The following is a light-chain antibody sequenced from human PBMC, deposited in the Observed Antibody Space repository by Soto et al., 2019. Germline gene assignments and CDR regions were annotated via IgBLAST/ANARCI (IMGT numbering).Light chain of an antibody. J-gene: IGKJ5*01. Sequence: IVLRQSPSTLNLSRRERATVSCRARPRVSSYLAWYQQKPGQAPRLPIFDTSNRPTDIPARFSGSGYGKEFILTISGLVPENFAVSYCQQPTTRPPFTFGQGTRL. V-gene: IGKV3-11*01. CDR2: DTS. CDR1: PRVSSY. CDR3: QQPTTRPPFT.